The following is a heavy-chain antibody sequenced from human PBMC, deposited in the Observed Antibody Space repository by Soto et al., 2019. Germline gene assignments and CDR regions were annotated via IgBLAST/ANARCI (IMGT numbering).Heavy chain of an antibody. Sequence: SETLSLTCTVSGGSISSGGYSWTWIRQPPGTGLEWIGEINHSGSTNYNPSLKSRVTISVDTSKNQFSLKLTSVTAADTAVYYCARDKITGLFDYWGQGTLVTVSS. CDR2: INHSGST. CDR1: GGSISSGGYS. J-gene: IGHJ4*02. CDR3: ARDKITGLFDY. D-gene: IGHD2-8*02. V-gene: IGHV4-39*07.